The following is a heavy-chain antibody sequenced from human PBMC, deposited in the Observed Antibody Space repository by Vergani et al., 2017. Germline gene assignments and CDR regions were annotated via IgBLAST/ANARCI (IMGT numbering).Heavy chain of an antibody. V-gene: IGHV3-30*03. J-gene: IGHJ1*01. CDR3: ATKSCGSPGCQIGYFKE. CDR2: ISYDGTQK. CDR1: GFTSSHYG. D-gene: IGHD2-21*01. Sequence: QVHLVESGGGVVQPGRSLRLSCVVSGFTSSHYGMHWVRQAPGKGLEWVAVISYDGTQKYYADSVKGRFTISRDNSKSTLYLQMNSLGAEDTSVYYCATKSCGSPGCQIGYFKEWGQGTLVTVSS.